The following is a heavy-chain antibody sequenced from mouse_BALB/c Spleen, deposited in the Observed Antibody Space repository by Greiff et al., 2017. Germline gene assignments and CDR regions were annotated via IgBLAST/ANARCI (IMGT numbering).Heavy chain of an antibody. CDR3: ARGTGFAY. V-gene: IGHV5-6-3*01. D-gene: IGHD4-1*01. Sequence: DVKLVESGGGLVQPGGSLKLSCAASGFTFSSYGMSWVRQTPDKRLELVATINSNGGSTYYPDSVKGRFTISRDNAKNTLYLQMSSLKSEDTAMYYCARGTGFAYWGQGTLVTVSA. CDR2: INSNGGST. J-gene: IGHJ3*01. CDR1: GFTFSSYG.